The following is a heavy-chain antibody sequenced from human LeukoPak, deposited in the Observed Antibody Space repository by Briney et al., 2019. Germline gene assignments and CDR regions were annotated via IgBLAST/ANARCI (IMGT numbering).Heavy chain of an antibody. V-gene: IGHV4-39*01. CDR2: IYYSGST. Sequence: PSETLSLTCTVSGGSISSSSYHWGWIRQPPGKGLEWIGSIYYSGSTYYNPSLKSRVTISVDTSKNQFSLKLSSVTAADTAVYYCARGKVVVVVAAAASLNWFDPWGQGTLVTVSS. J-gene: IGHJ5*02. D-gene: IGHD2-15*01. CDR3: ARGKVVVVVAAAASLNWFDP. CDR1: GGSISSSSYH.